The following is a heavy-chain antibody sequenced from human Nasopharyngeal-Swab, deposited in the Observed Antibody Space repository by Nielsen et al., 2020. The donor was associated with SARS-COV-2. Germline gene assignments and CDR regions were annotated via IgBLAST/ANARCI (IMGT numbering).Heavy chain of an antibody. J-gene: IGHJ4*02. CDR1: GFTFSSYG. Sequence: GESLKISCAASGFTFSSYGMHWVRQAPGKGLEWVAVISYDGSNKYYADSVKGRFTISRDNSKNTLYLQMNSLRAEDTAVYYCAKESPLLLWFGELTSYFDYWGQGTLVTVSS. CDR2: ISYDGSNK. V-gene: IGHV3-30*18. D-gene: IGHD3-10*01. CDR3: AKESPLLLWFGELTSYFDY.